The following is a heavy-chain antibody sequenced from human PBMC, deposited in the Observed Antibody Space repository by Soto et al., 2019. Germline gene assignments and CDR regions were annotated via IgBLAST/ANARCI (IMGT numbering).Heavy chain of an antibody. V-gene: IGHV4-39*01. J-gene: IGHJ4*02. CDR2: IYYSGTT. D-gene: IGHD5-12*01. CDR1: GASIRPGVYY. Sequence: SETLSLTCTVSGASIRPGVYYWTWIRQFPGKGLEWIGSIYYSGTTYYNPSLKSRVTISVDTSKNQFSLKLSSVTAADTAVYYCARQGSEVATIPDFDYWGQGTLVTVSS. CDR3: ARQGSEVATIPDFDY.